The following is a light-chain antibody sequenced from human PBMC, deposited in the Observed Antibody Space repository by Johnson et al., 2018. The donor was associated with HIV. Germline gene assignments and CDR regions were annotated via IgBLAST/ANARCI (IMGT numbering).Light chain of an antibody. J-gene: IGLJ1*01. Sequence: QSVLTQPPSVSAAPGQTVTISCSGSSSNIGNNYVSWYQQLPGTVPKLLIYDNNKRPSGIPDRFSGSKSGTSATLGITGLQTGDEADYYCGTWDSSLSAEVFGTGTKVTVL. CDR1: SSNIGNNY. CDR2: DNN. V-gene: IGLV1-51*01. CDR3: GTWDSSLSAEV.